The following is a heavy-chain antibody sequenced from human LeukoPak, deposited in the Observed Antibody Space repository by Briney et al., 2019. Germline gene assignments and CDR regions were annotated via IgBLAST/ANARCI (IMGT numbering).Heavy chain of an antibody. J-gene: IGHJ4*02. D-gene: IGHD4-17*01. CDR2: TNPNSGNT. V-gene: IGHV1-8*01. CDR3: ARPTVTTPSYFGY. Sequence: ASVKVSCKASGYTFTSYDINWVRQATGQGLEWMGWTNPNSGNTGYAQKFQGRVTMTRNTSISTAYMELSSLRSEDTAVYYCARPTVTTPSYFGYWGQGTLVTVSS. CDR1: GYTFTSYD.